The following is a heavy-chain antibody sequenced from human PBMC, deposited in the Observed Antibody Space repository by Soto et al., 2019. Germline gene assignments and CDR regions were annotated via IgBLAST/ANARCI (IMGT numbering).Heavy chain of an antibody. Sequence: PGGSLRLSCAASGFTFSSYAMHWVRQAPGKGLEWVAVISYDGSNKYYADSVKGRFTISRDNSKHTLYLQMNSLRAEDTAVYYFARDTEFSGWSDYWGQGTLVTVSS. D-gene: IGHD6-19*01. CDR1: GFTFSSYA. J-gene: IGHJ4*02. V-gene: IGHV3-30-3*01. CDR2: ISYDGSNK. CDR3: ARDTEFSGWSDY.